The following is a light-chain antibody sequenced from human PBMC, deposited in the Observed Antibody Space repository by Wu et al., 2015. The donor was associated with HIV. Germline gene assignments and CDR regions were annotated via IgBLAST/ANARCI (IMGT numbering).Light chain of an antibody. CDR1: HSISTY. V-gene: IGKV1-5*03. CDR3: QQYNSYPHT. CDR2: RTS. Sequence: DIQMTQSPSTLSASVGDSVTIACRASHSISTYLAWYQQKPGKAPNLLIYRTSTLESGVPLRFSGSGSGTEFTLTISGLQLHDSATYYCQQYNSYPHTFGQGTKLEIK. J-gene: IGKJ2*01.